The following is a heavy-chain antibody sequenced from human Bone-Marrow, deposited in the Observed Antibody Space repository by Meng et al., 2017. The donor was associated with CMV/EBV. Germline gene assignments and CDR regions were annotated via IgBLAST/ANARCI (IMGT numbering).Heavy chain of an antibody. Sequence: SETLSLTCTVSGYSISSGYYWGWIRQPPGKGLEWIGSIYHSGSTYYNPSLKSRVTISVDTSKNQFSLKLSSVTAADTAVYYCAKAPPQAGTGFFQHWGQGTLVTVSS. V-gene: IGHV4-38-2*02. D-gene: IGHD6-13*01. CDR1: GYSISSGYY. CDR3: AKAPPQAGTGFFQH. CDR2: IYHSGST. J-gene: IGHJ1*01.